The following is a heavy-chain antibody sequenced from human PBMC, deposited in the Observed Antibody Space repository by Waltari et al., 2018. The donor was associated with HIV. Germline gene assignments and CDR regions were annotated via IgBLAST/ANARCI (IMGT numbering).Heavy chain of an antibody. Sequence: QVQLVESGGGVVQPGKSLRRSCASSGFTCRDYAMHWVRQAPGKGLEWLTVISSDGSNQYYADSVKGRFTISRDNSKNTLSLQINSLKTEDTAIYYCAKDAYGGHPKNWFDSWGQGTLVTVSS. CDR2: ISSDGSNQ. CDR1: GFTCRDYA. D-gene: IGHD3-10*01. V-gene: IGHV3-30*18. CDR3: AKDAYGGHPKNWFDS. J-gene: IGHJ5*01.